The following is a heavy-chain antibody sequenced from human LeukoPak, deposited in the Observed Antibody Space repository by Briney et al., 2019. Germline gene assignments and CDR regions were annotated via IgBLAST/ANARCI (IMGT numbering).Heavy chain of an antibody. CDR3: TRDSSSREFDQ. D-gene: IGHD6-6*01. CDR1: AFTFSGFG. J-gene: IGHJ4*02. CDR2: VWSDGRTK. Sequence: GGSLSLSCAASAFTFSGFGMHWVRQTPGKGLEWVAVVWSDGRTKYYADSVEGRFTISRDNSKNTLYLEMNSLRAEDTAVYYCTRDSSSREFDQWGQGTLVTVSS. V-gene: IGHV3-33*01.